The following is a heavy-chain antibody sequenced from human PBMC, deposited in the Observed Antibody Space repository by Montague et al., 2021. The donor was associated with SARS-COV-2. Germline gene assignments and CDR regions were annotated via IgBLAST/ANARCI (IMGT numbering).Heavy chain of an antibody. D-gene: IGHD3-10*01. CDR1: GGTFSAHS. J-gene: IGHJ6*02. CDR3: ARDLGGIDV. Sequence: SETLSLTCAVYGGTFSAHSWSWVRQSPGKGLEWIGEINHRGSTTYMSSLKSRVTMSVDTSKNQFSLKLRSATAADTALYYCARDLGGIDVWGQGTTVIVSS. V-gene: IGHV4-34*10. CDR2: INHRGST.